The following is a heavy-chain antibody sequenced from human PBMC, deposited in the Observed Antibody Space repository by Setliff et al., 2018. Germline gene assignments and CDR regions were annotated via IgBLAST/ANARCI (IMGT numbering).Heavy chain of an antibody. CDR1: GASITDSY. CDR2: IQTSGTT. Sequence: SETLSLTCSVSGASITDSYWNWIRQPPGKGLEWIGYIQTSGTTNYNPSLKSRVTISVDTSKNQFSLRLKSVTAADMTVYYCARGNSRSSVWYVVPHFDYWGQGTLVTVSS. CDR3: ARGNSRSSVWYVVPHFDY. D-gene: IGHD6-19*01. J-gene: IGHJ4*02. V-gene: IGHV4-4*08.